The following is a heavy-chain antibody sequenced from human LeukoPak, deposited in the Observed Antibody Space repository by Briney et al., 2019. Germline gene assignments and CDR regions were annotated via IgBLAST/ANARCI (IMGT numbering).Heavy chain of an antibody. D-gene: IGHD3-3*02. CDR2: MNPNSGNT. CDR3: ATGIFGVVIGIPY. V-gene: IGHV1-8*01. CDR1: GYTFTSYD. Sequence: GASVKVSCKASGYTFTSYDINWVRPATGQGLEWMGWMNPNSGNTGYAQKFQGRVTMTRNTSISTAYMELSSLRSEDAAVYYCATGIFGVVIGIPYWGQGTLVTVSS. J-gene: IGHJ4*02.